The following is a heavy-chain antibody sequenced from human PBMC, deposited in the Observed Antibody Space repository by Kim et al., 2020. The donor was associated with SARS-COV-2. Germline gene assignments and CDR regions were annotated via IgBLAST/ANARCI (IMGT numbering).Heavy chain of an antibody. J-gene: IGHJ6*02. Sequence: GGSLRLSCAASGFTFSSYGMHWVRQAPGKGLEWVAVISYDGSNKYYADSVKGRFTISRDNSKNTLYLQMNSLRAEDTAVYYCAKAVGITEGTIFGIINYYGMDVWGQGTTVTVSS. D-gene: IGHD3-3*01. CDR2: ISYDGSNK. CDR1: GFTFSSYG. V-gene: IGHV3-30*18. CDR3: AKAVGITEGTIFGIINYYGMDV.